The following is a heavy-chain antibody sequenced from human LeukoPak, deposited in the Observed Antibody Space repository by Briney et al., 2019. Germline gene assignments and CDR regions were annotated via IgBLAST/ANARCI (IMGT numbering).Heavy chain of an antibody. V-gene: IGHV4-59*11. CDR3: ARTGYGHNWFDP. J-gene: IGHJ5*02. Sequence: SETLSLTCTVSGGSISSHYWSWIRQPPGKGLEWIGYIYYSGSTNYNPSLKSRVTMSVDTSKNQFSLKLSSVTAADTAVYYCARTGYGHNWFDPWGQGTLVTVSS. CDR1: GGSISSHY. CDR2: IYYSGST. D-gene: IGHD1-1*01.